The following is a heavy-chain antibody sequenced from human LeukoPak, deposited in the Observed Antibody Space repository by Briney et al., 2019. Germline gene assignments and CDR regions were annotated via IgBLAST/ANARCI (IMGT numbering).Heavy chain of an antibody. CDR2: INPNSGGT. Sequence: ASVKVSCKASGYTFTGYYMHWLRQAPGQGLEWMGWINPNSGGTNYAQKFQGRVTMTRDTSISTAYMELSRLRSDDTAVYYCARAGNTGDYLYDYWGQGTLVTVSS. D-gene: IGHD4-17*01. CDR1: GYTFTGYY. J-gene: IGHJ4*02. V-gene: IGHV1-2*02. CDR3: ARAGNTGDYLYDY.